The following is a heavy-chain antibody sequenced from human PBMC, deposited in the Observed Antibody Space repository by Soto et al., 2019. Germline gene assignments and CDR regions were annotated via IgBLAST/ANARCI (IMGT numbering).Heavy chain of an antibody. CDR1: GFTFSSYS. Sequence: PGGSLRLSCAASGFTFSSYSMNWVRQAPGKGLEWVSSISSSSSYIYYADSVKGRFTISRDNAKNSLYLQMNSLRAEDTAVYYCARDPLVLGNDLYYYYYMDVWGKGTTVTVSS. J-gene: IGHJ6*03. CDR3: ARDPLVLGNDLYYYYYMDV. D-gene: IGHD1-1*01. CDR2: ISSSSSYI. V-gene: IGHV3-21*01.